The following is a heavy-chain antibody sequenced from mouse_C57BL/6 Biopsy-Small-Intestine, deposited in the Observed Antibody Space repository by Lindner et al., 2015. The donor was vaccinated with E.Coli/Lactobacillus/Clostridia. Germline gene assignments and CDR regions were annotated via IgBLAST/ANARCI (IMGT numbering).Heavy chain of an antibody. Sequence: VQLQESGPELVKPGASVKISCKASGYAFSSSWMNWVKQRPGKGLEWIGRIYPGDGDTNYNEKFKDKATLTADKSSSTVYMELSRLTSEDSVVYFCARHEEDGYYPFDYWGQGTTLTVSS. CDR2: IYPGDGDT. D-gene: IGHD2-3*01. CDR3: ARHEEDGYYPFDY. CDR1: GYAFSSSW. V-gene: IGHV1-82*01. J-gene: IGHJ2*01.